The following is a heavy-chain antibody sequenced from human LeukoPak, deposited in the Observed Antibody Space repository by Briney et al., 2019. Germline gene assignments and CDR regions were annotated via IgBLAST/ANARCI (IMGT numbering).Heavy chain of an antibody. D-gene: IGHD6-13*01. CDR3: ARNLGYSTLDY. CDR2: INHSGST. J-gene: IGHJ4*02. V-gene: IGHV4-38-2*01. CDR1: GYSIISDYY. Sequence: SETLSLTCAVSGYSIISDYYWGWFRLPPGRGLEWDGSINHSGSTYYNLSLKSRVTISVDTSKNQFSLSVSSVTAADTAVYYCARNLGYSTLDYWGQGLLVTVSS.